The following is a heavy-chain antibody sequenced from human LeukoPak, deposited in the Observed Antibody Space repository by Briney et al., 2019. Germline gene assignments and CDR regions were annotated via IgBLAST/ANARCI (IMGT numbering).Heavy chain of an antibody. D-gene: IGHD4-11*01. CDR1: GFTVSSNY. J-gene: IGHJ4*02. Sequence: GGSLRLSCAASGFTVSSNYMSWVRQAPGKGLEWVSVIYSGGSTYYADSMKGRFTISRDNSKNTLYLQMNSLRAEDTAVYYCAREYLGATVTLGYWGQGTLVTVSS. CDR3: AREYLGATVTLGY. CDR2: IYSGGST. V-gene: IGHV3-53*01.